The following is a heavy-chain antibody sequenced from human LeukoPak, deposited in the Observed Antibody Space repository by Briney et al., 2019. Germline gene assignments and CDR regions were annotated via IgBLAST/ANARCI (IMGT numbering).Heavy chain of an antibody. CDR3: ARMDRLSATPTTDWFDP. D-gene: IGHD3-16*02. CDR2: MNPKNGAT. Sequence: ASVKVSCKASGYTFTNYGINRVRQATGQGLEWMGWMNPKNGATGYAQKFQGRVTMTRDTSIGTAYMELSSLVSEDTAAYYCARMDRLSATPTTDWFDPWGQGTLVTVSS. J-gene: IGHJ5*02. V-gene: IGHV1-8*01. CDR1: GYTFTNYG.